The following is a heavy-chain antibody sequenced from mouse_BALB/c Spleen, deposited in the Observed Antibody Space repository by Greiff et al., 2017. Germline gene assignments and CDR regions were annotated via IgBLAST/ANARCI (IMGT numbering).Heavy chain of an antibody. J-gene: IGHJ3*01. V-gene: IGHV1S135*01. CDR3: TYYRYDGFAY. D-gene: IGHD2-14*01. CDR1: GYSFTSYY. Sequence: VQLQQSGPELMKPGASVKISCKASGYSFTSYYMHWVKQSHGKSLEWIGYIDPFNGGTSYNQKFKGKATLTVDKSSSTAYMHLSSLTSEDSAVYYCTYYRYDGFAYWGQGTLVTVSA. CDR2: IDPFNGGT.